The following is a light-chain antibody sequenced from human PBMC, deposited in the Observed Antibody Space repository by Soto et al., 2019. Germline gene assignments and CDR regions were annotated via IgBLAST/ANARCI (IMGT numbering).Light chain of an antibody. CDR1: QSFSNSY. Sequence: EIVLTQSPGTLSLSPGERATLSCRASQSFSNSYLSWYQHKPGQAPRLLSYDASTRATGIPDRFSGSGSGTDFTLTISSLQSEDFAVYYCQQYNNWPLITFGQGTRLEI. V-gene: IGKV3-20*01. J-gene: IGKJ5*01. CDR2: DAS. CDR3: QQYNNWPLIT.